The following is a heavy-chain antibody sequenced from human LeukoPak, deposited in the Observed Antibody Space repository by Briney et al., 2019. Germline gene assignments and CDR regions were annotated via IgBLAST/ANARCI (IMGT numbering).Heavy chain of an antibody. CDR1: GGSISSYY. Sequence: PSETLSLTCIVSGGSISSYYWSWIRQPPGKGLEWIGYIYYSGSTNYNPSLKSRVTISVDTSKNQFSLKLSSVTAADTAVYYCARDLGYYDSSGYSTRFDPWGQGTLVTVSS. CDR3: ARDLGYYDSSGYSTRFDP. V-gene: IGHV4-59*01. CDR2: IYYSGST. D-gene: IGHD3-22*01. J-gene: IGHJ5*02.